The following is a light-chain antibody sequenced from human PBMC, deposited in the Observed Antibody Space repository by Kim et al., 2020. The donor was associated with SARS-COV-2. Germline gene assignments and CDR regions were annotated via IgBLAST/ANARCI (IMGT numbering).Light chain of an antibody. J-gene: IGKJ2*01. V-gene: IGKV1-5*03. CDR1: QSISYY. CDR3: QQYNSYSGT. CDR2: DAS. Sequence: DIQVTQSPSTLSASVGDRVTITCRASQSISYYLSWYQQKPGKAPKLLIYDASKLENGVPSSFSGSGSGTEFTLTISSLQADDFAAYYCQQYNSYSGTFGQGTKLEI.